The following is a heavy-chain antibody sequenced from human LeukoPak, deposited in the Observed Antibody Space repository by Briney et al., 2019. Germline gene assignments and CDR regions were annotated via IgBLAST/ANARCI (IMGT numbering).Heavy chain of an antibody. D-gene: IGHD1-14*01. J-gene: IGHJ4*02. Sequence: GGSLRLSCAASGLTFSSYWMHWVRQAPGKGLVWVSRINRDGRSTSYADSVKGRFTISRDNAKNTLYLRMNSLRAEDTAVYYCARDLRGIQPGYWGQGTLVTVSS. CDR1: GLTFSSYW. CDR3: ARDLRGIQPGY. CDR2: INRDGRST. V-gene: IGHV3-74*01.